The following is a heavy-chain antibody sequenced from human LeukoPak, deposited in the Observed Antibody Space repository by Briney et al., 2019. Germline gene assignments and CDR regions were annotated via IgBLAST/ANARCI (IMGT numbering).Heavy chain of an antibody. Sequence: ASVKVSCKASGYTFTGHYMHWVRQAPGQGLEWMGWINPNSGGTNYAQKFQGRVTMTRDTSISTAYMELSRLRSDDTAVYYCARIPDIVVVPAAMGGDDYWGQGTLVTVSS. CDR2: INPNSGGT. CDR1: GYTFTGHY. J-gene: IGHJ4*02. D-gene: IGHD2-2*01. V-gene: IGHV1-2*02. CDR3: ARIPDIVVVPAAMGGDDY.